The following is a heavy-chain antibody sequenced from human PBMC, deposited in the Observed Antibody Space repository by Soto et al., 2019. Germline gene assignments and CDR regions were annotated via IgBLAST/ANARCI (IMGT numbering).Heavy chain of an antibody. D-gene: IGHD3-3*01. CDR2: THAYNGNT. J-gene: IGHJ4*02. V-gene: IGHV1-18*04. CDR1: GYTFISYG. CDR3: AIGGMKNYDFWSGYLDD. Sequence: QVQLVQSGGEVKKPGASVKVSCTASGYTFISYGITWVRQAPGQGLEWMGWTHAYNGNTNYAQNLQGRVTMTTDTSTSTASMELRSLRSDDTGVYFCAIGGMKNYDFWSGYLDDWGQGTLITVSS.